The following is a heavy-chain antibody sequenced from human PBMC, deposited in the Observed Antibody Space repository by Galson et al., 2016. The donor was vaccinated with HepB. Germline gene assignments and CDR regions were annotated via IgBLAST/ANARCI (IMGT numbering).Heavy chain of an antibody. CDR2: VDWDDDT. V-gene: IGHV2-70*11. D-gene: IGHD1-1*01. Sequence: PALVKPTQTLTLTCTFSGFSVTTSGQSVIWVRQPPGKALEWLARVDWDDDTYYDKSLKTRLAISKDTSKNQVVLTMTNMDPVDTGTYYWAPMILANLYYFDLWGQGTLVTVSS. CDR1: GFSVTTSGQS. J-gene: IGHJ4*02. CDR3: APMILANLYYFDL.